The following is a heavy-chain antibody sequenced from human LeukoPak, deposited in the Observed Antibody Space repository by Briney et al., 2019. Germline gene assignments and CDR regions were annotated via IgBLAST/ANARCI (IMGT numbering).Heavy chain of an antibody. D-gene: IGHD3-22*01. J-gene: IGHJ4*02. CDR1: GFTFSSYA. CDR3: ARVDDYYDSSGFDF. V-gene: IGHV3-23*01. Sequence: GGSLRLSCAASGFTFSSYAMSWVRQAPGKGLEWVSTISGSGGSTYYADSVKGRFTISRDNAKNTLYLQMNSLRVEDTAVYYCARVDDYYDSSGFDFWGQGTLVTVSS. CDR2: ISGSGGST.